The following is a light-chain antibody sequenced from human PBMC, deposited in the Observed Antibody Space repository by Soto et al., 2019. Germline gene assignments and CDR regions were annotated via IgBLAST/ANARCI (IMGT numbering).Light chain of an antibody. J-gene: IGLJ1*01. CDR1: SNDVGAYKY. Sequence: QSALTQPASVSGSPGQSITISCAGTSNDVGAYKYVSWYQQHPGKAPKLLIYEATNRPSGVSDRFSASKSDNTASLTISGLQAEDEADYYCSSYSITTLFVFGTGTKVTVL. CDR2: EAT. CDR3: SSYSITTLFV. V-gene: IGLV2-14*01.